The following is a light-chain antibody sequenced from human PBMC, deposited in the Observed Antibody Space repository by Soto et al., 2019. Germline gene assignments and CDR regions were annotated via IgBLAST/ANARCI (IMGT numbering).Light chain of an antibody. V-gene: IGKV3-20*01. CDR2: GAS. Sequence: IVLTQSPGTLSLSPGARATLSCRASQSVSSSYLAWYQQQPGQAPRLLIYGASSRATGIPDRFGGSGSGTDFTLTISRLEPEDFAVYYCQQYGSSPPFTFGQGTKVDIK. CDR3: QQYGSSPPFT. J-gene: IGKJ1*01. CDR1: QSVSSSY.